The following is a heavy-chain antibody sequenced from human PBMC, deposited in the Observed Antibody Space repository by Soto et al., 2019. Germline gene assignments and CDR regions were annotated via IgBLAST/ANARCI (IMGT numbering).Heavy chain of an antibody. CDR1: GFTLSSSE. V-gene: IGHV3-48*03. CDR3: ARGLEYYFKPGVFDI. CDR2: VGSSGNTK. Sequence: EVQLVESGGGLEQPGGSLRLSCAASGFTLSSSEMNWVRQAPGKGLEWVSYVGSSGNTKYYADSVKGRFTISRDNAKNSLYLQMNSLRAEDTAVYYCARGLEYYFKPGVFDIWGMGQWSPSLQ. J-gene: IGHJ3*02. D-gene: IGHD1-26*01.